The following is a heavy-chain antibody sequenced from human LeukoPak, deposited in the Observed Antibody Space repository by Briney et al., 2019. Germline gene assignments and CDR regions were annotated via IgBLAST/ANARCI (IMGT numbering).Heavy chain of an antibody. CDR2: IYYSGST. CDR3: ARDSRTTGALGPAYYFDY. V-gene: IGHV4-30-4*01. D-gene: IGHD4-11*01. CDR1: GGSISSGDYY. Sequence: PSETLSLTCTVSGGSISSGDYYWSWIRQPPGKGLEWIGYIYYSGSTYYNPSLKSRVTISVDTSKNQFSLKLGSVTAADTAVYYCARDSRTTGALGPAYYFDYWGQGTLVTVSS. J-gene: IGHJ4*02.